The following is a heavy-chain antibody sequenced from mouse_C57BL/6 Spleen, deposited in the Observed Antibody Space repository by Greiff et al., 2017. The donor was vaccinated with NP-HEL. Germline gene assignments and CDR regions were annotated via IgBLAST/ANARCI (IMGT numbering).Heavy chain of an antibody. Sequence: QVQLKQSGPELVKPGDSVKISCKASGYAFSSSWMNWVKQRPGKGLEWIGRIYPGDGDTNYNGKLKGKATLTADKSSSTAYLQLSSLTSEDSAVYCCARCGEDYGSSLYAMDYWGQGTSVTVSS. J-gene: IGHJ4*01. D-gene: IGHD1-1*01. CDR1: GYAFSSSW. V-gene: IGHV1-82*01. CDR2: IYPGDGDT. CDR3: ARCGEDYGSSLYAMDY.